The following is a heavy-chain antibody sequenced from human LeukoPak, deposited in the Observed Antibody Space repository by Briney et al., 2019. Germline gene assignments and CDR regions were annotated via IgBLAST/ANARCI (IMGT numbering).Heavy chain of an antibody. CDR2: ISDDGATP. Sequence: GGSLRLSCTTSGFTFSDFYMNWFRQAPGKGLEWVSYISDDGATPHYADSVKDRFTIPRDNAKNSLYLQMNSLRAEDTAVYYCAREVIPYSSGDFWGQGTLVTVSS. D-gene: IGHD6-25*01. J-gene: IGHJ4*02. CDR3: AREVIPYSSGDF. CDR1: GFTFSDFY. V-gene: IGHV3-11*01.